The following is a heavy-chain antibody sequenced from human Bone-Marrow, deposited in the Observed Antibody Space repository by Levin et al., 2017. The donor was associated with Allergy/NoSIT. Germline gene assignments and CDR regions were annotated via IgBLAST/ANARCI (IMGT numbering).Heavy chain of an antibody. CDR1: GYTFNNYY. Sequence: AASVKVSCKTSGYTFNNYYIHWVRQAPGQGLEWMGRINPNSGGPNYAHKFQGRVTMTRDTSISTAYMELSRLTSDDTAVYFCARDVDDDVWGSFRLDAMDVWGQGSTVIVSS. V-gene: IGHV1-2*06. J-gene: IGHJ6*02. CDR3: ARDVDDDVWGSFRLDAMDV. CDR2: INPNSGGP. D-gene: IGHD3-16*02.